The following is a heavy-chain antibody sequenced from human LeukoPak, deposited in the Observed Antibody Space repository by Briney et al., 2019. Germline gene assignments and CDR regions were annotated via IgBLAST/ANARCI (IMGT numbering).Heavy chain of an antibody. CDR2: IYSGGST. J-gene: IGHJ3*02. V-gene: IGHV3-53*01. CDR3: ARVVKGAAHAFGI. CDR1: GFTVSSNY. D-gene: IGHD3-10*01. Sequence: PGGSLRLSCAASGFTVSSNYMSWVRQAPGKGLEWVSVIYSGGSTYYADSVKGRFTISRDNSKNTLYLQMNSLRAEDTAVYYCARVVKGAAHAFGIWGQGTMVTVSS.